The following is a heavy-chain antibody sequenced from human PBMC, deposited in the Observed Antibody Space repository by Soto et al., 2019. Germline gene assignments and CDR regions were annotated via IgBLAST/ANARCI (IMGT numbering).Heavy chain of an antibody. D-gene: IGHD3-10*01. V-gene: IGHV3-9*01. CDR2: ISWNRGSI. Sequence: EVQLVESGGGLVQPGRSLRLSCAASGFTFDNYAMHWVRQVPGKGLEWVSGISWNRGSIDYVDSVKARFTISRDNAKNSLYLRMSSLRVEVTDLYYCAKDRVGRGGCYYYYGMDVWGQGTTVTVSS. CDR3: AKDRVGRGGCYYYYGMDV. CDR1: GFTFDNYA. J-gene: IGHJ6*02.